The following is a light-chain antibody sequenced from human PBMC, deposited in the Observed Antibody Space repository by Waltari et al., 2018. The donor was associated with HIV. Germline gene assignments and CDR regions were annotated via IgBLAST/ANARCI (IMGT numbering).Light chain of an antibody. Sequence: SLLTQTPSVSVAPGKTARITCGGKNIERKSVHWYQQKPGQAPLLVIYYDTDRPSGIPERFSGSNSGNTATLTISRVGDGDEADYYCQVWDSTSDHVLFGGGTRLTVL. CDR2: YDT. V-gene: IGLV3-21*04. CDR3: QVWDSTSDHVL. CDR1: NIERKS. J-gene: IGLJ2*01.